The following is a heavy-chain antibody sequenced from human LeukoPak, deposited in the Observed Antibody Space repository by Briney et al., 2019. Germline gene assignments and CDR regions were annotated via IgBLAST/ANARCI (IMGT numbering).Heavy chain of an antibody. V-gene: IGHV3-21*01. CDR2: ISSSSSYI. Sequence: GGSLTLSCAASGWTFSSYSMNWVRQAPGNGLEWVSSISSSSSYIYYADSVKGRFTISRDNAKNSVYLQMNCLRAEDTGVCYCARDCSGYWGQGTLVTVSS. CDR1: GWTFSSYS. J-gene: IGHJ4*02. CDR3: ARDCSGY. D-gene: IGHD2-15*01.